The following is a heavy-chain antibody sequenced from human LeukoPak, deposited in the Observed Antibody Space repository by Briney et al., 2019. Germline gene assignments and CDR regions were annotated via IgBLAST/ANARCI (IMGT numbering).Heavy chain of an antibody. V-gene: IGHV3-11*04. CDR1: GFTFSDYY. CDR2: ISSSGSTI. CDR3: ARVYDFWSGYYQPDY. J-gene: IGHJ4*02. D-gene: IGHD3-3*01. Sequence: GGSLRLSCAASGFTFSDYYMSWIRQAPGKGLERVSYISSSGSTIYYADSVKGRFTISRDSAKNSLYLQMNSLRAEDTAVYYCARVYDFWSGYYQPDYWGQGTLVTVSS.